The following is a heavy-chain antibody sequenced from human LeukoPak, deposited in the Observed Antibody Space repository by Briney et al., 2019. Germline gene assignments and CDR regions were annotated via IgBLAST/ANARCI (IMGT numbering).Heavy chain of an antibody. J-gene: IGHJ6*02. CDR3: ARESVYYYYGMDV. V-gene: IGHV3-21*01. CDR1: GFTFSSYS. CDR2: ISSSSSYI. Sequence: GGSLRLSCAASGFTFSSYSMTWVRQAPGEGLEWVSSISSSSSYIYYADSVKGRFTISRDNAKNSLYLQMNSLRAEDTAVYYCARESVYYYYGMDVWGQGTTVTVSS.